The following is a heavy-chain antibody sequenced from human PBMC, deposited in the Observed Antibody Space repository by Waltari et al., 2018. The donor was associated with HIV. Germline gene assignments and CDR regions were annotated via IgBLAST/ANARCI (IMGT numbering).Heavy chain of an antibody. CDR1: GYTLTELS. Sequence: QVQLVQSGAEVKKPGASVKVSCKVSGYTLTELSMHWVRQAPGKGLEWMGGFDPEDGETNYAHKFQGRVTMTEDTSTDTAYMELSSLRSEDTAVYYCATGTPGYYYDSSGYHSYYYYGMDVWGQGTTVTVSS. J-gene: IGHJ6*02. D-gene: IGHD3-22*01. CDR2: FDPEDGET. V-gene: IGHV1-24*01. CDR3: ATGTPGYYYDSSGYHSYYYYGMDV.